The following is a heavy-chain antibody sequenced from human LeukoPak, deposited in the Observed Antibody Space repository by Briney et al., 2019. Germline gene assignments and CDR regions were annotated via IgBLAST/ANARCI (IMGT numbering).Heavy chain of an antibody. J-gene: IGHJ3*02. CDR2: FDPEDGET. D-gene: IGHD3-10*01. Sequence: ASVKVSCKVSGYTLTELSMHWVRQAPGKGLEWMGGFDPEDGETIYAQKFQGRVTMTEDTSTDTAYMELSSLRSEDTAVYYCATPWFGESLSGAFDIWGQGTMVAVSS. V-gene: IGHV1-24*01. CDR3: ATPWFGESLSGAFDI. CDR1: GYTLTELS.